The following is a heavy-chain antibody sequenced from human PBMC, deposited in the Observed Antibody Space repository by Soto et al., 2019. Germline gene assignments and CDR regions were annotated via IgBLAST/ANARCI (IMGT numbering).Heavy chain of an antibody. CDR2: INPSGGST. Sequence: ASVKVSCKASGYTFTSYYMHWVRQAPGQGLEWMGIINPSGGSTSHAQKFQGRVTMTRDTSTSTVYMELSSLRSEDTAVYYCARGGIVLMVYDAFDIWGQGTMVTVSS. V-gene: IGHV1-46*01. J-gene: IGHJ3*02. CDR3: ARGGIVLMVYDAFDI. D-gene: IGHD2-8*01. CDR1: GYTFTSYY.